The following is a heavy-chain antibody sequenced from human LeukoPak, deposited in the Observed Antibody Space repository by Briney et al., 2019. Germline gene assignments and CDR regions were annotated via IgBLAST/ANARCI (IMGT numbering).Heavy chain of an antibody. D-gene: IGHD3-10*01. CDR3: ASYGSGIFDY. CDR2: IYTRGST. J-gene: IGHJ4*02. Sequence: SETLSLTCTVSGGSISSYYWSWIRQPPGKGLEWIGYIYTRGSTNYNPSLKSRVTISVDTSKNQFSLKLSSVPAADTAVYYCASYGSGIFDYWGQGTLVTVSS. V-gene: IGHV4-4*09. CDR1: GGSISSYY.